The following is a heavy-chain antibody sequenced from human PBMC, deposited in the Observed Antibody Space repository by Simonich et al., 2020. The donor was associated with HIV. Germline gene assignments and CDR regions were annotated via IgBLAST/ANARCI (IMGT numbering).Heavy chain of an antibody. J-gene: IGHJ4*02. CDR2: ITVYNGNT. V-gene: IGHV1-18*01. D-gene: IGHD1-26*01. Sequence: QVQLVQSGAEVKKPGASVKVSCKASGYTYINYGINWVRQAPGQGLEWMGRITVYNGNTDSAQKFRGSLPMTTDTTTTTAYMELRSLRSDDTAVYYCARDLPIGSYFDYWGQGTLVTVSS. CDR3: ARDLPIGSYFDY. CDR1: GYTYINYG.